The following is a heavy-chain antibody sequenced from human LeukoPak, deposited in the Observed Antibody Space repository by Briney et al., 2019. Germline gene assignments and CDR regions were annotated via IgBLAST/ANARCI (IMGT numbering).Heavy chain of an antibody. J-gene: IGHJ4*02. CDR3: ARYKSSAGYLDY. V-gene: IGHV3-53*05. CDR1: GFTVSSNY. Sequence: GGSLRLSCAASGFTVSSNYMSWVRQAPGKGLEWVSVIYSGGSTYYADSVKGRFTISRDNSKNTLYLQMNSLSDEDTAVYYCARYKSSAGYLDYWGQGTLVTVSS. CDR2: IYSGGST. D-gene: IGHD1-1*01.